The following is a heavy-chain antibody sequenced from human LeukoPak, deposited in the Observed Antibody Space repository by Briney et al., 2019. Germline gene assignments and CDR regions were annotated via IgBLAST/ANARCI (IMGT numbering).Heavy chain of an antibody. Sequence: PSETLSLTCTVSGGSISSGDYYWSWIRQPPGKGLEWIGYIYYNGSTYYNPSLKSRVTISVDTSKNQFSLKLSSVTAADTAVYYCARVYYGSGSYPTLYYYYYMDVWGKGTTVTVSS. CDR1: GGSISSGDYY. J-gene: IGHJ6*03. D-gene: IGHD3-10*01. CDR3: ARVYYGSGSYPTLYYYYYMDV. CDR2: IYYNGST. V-gene: IGHV4-30-4*08.